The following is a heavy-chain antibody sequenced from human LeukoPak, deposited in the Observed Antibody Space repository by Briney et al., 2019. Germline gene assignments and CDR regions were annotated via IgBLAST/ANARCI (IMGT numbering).Heavy chain of an antibody. D-gene: IGHD1-26*01. CDR2: IYASGST. Sequence: PSETLSLTCTVSGGSMINYYWSWIRQPAEKGLEWIGRIYASGSTNYNPSLKSRVTISIDTSKNQFSLKLSSVTAADTAVYYCARGVGTTNFDYWGPGTLVTVSS. V-gene: IGHV4-4*07. CDR3: ARGVGTTNFDY. CDR1: GGSMINYY. J-gene: IGHJ4*02.